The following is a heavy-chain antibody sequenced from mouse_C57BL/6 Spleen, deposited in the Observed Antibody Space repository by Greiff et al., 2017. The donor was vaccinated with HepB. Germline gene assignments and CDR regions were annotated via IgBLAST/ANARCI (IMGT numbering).Heavy chain of an antibody. Sequence: VQLQQPGAELVKPGASVKLSCKASGYTFTSYWMHWVKQRPGQGLEWIGMIHPNSGSTNYNEKFKSKATLTVDKSSSTAYMQLSRLTSEDSAVYNCARDYYGSSSSYYYDYWGKGTTLTVSS. D-gene: IGHD1-1*01. CDR1: GYTFTSYW. CDR2: IHPNSGST. V-gene: IGHV1-64*01. CDR3: ARDYYGSSSSYYYDY. J-gene: IGHJ2*01.